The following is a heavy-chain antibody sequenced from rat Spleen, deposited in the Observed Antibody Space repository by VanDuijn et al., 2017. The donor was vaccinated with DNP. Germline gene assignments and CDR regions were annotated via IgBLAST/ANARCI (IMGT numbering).Heavy chain of an antibody. J-gene: IGHJ3*01. D-gene: IGHD3-7*01. CDR2: IIYDGSST. CDR3: ATHELPAYAAFVY. V-gene: IGHV5S10*01. Sequence: EVRLVESGGGLVQPGISLKLSCAASGFTFSDYAMAWVRQSPKKGLEWIATIIYDGSSTYYRDSVKGRFTISRDNVKRTLYLQMDSLKSEDTATYYCATHELPAYAAFVYWGQGTLVAVSS. CDR1: GFTFSDYA.